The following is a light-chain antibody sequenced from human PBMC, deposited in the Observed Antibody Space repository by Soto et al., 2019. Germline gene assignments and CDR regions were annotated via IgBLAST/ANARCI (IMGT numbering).Light chain of an antibody. CDR2: AAS. Sequence: DIQMTQSPSSLSASVGDRVTITCRASQGITNYLAWYQQTPGKVPKLLIYAASTLQSGVPSRFSGSGSGTDFTLTISSLQPEDVATYYGQKYDSAPFTFGPGTKVDIK. V-gene: IGKV1-27*01. CDR3: QKYDSAPFT. J-gene: IGKJ3*01. CDR1: QGITNY.